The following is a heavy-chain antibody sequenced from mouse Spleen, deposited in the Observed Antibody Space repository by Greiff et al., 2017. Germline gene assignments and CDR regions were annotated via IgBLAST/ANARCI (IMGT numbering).Heavy chain of an antibody. J-gene: IGHJ2*01. CDR3: ARQGYFDY. CDR2: ISSGGGNT. Sequence: EVKVVESGGGLVKLGGSLKLSCAASGFTFSSYAMSWVRQTPEKRLEWVATISSGGGNTYYPDSVKGRFTISRDNAKNTLYLQMSSLKSEDTAMYYCARQGYFDYWGQGTTLTVSS. V-gene: IGHV5-9*04. CDR1: GFTFSSYA.